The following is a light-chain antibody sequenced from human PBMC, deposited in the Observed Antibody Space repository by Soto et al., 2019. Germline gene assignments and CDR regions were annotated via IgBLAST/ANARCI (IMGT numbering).Light chain of an antibody. CDR3: ETWKFTTHAV. CDR1: SGHSTYI. J-gene: IGLJ7*02. V-gene: IGLV4-60*02. CDR2: LEGSGNY. Sequence: QPVLTQSSSASASLGSSVKLTCTLSSGHSTYIIAWHQQQPGKAPRYLMKLEGSGNYNKGSGVSDRFSGSSSGADRYLTISTLHFEDGADYYCETWKFTTHAVFGGAPQLTAL.